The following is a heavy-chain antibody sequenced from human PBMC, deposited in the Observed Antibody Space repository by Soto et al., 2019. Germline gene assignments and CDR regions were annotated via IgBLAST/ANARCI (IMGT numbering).Heavy chain of an antibody. D-gene: IGHD3-22*01. J-gene: IGHJ4*02. V-gene: IGHV4-61*01. CDR2: IYYSGST. CDR3: ARGGEYYDSSGYSGYFDY. CDR1: GGSVSSGSYY. Sequence: QVQLQESGPGLVKPSETLSLTCTVSGGSVSSGSYYWSWIRQPPGKGLEWIGYIYYSGSTNYNPSLQSRVTISVDTSKHQFSLKLSSVTAADTAVYYCARGGEYYDSSGYSGYFDYWGQGTLVTVSS.